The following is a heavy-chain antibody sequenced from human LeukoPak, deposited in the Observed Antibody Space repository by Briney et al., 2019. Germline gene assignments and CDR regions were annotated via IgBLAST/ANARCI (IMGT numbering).Heavy chain of an antibody. Sequence: SVKVSCKTSGDTFSSYPISWVRQAPGQGLEWVGGIVPIFGKPTYAERFQGRVKITADESTSTADMELNGLTSDDTALYYCARDKERGARPGRFHYWGQGTLVTVSS. D-gene: IGHD1-26*01. CDR1: GDTFSSYP. CDR2: IVPIFGKP. J-gene: IGHJ4*02. CDR3: ARDKERGARPGRFHY. V-gene: IGHV1-69*13.